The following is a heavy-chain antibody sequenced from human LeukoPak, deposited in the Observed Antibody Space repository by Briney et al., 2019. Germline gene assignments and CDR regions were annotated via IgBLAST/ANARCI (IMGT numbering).Heavy chain of an antibody. Sequence: GGSLRLSCAASGFTFSSYAMSWVRQAPGKGLEWVSAISGSGGSTYYADSVKGRFTISRDNSKNTLYLQMNSLRAEDTAVYYCARDLSSTSSWATVPDYWGQGTLVTVSS. V-gene: IGHV3-23*01. D-gene: IGHD2-2*01. J-gene: IGHJ4*02. CDR2: ISGSGGST. CDR3: ARDLSSTSSWATVPDY. CDR1: GFTFSSYA.